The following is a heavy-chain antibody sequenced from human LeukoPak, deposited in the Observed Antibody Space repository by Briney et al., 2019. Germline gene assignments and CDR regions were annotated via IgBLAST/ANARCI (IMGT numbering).Heavy chain of an antibody. D-gene: IGHD3-3*01. J-gene: IGHJ6*03. V-gene: IGHV1-69*05. CDR3: ARGVEWLLYSYMDV. CDR1: GGTFSSYA. Sequence: RASVKVSCKASGGTFSSYAISWVRQAPGQGLEWMGGIIPIFGTANYAQKFQGRVTITTDESTSTAYMELSSLRSEDTAVYYCARGVEWLLYSYMDVWGKGTTVTVSS. CDR2: IIPIFGTA.